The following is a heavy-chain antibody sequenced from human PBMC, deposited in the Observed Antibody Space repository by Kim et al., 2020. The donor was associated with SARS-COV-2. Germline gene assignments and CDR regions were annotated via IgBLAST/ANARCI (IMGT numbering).Heavy chain of an antibody. CDR2: IYYSGST. J-gene: IGHJ6*02. V-gene: IGHV4-39*01. CDR3: ARTSVVPALTAYYYGMDV. Sequence: SETLSLTCTVSGGSISSSSYYWGWIRQPPGKGLEWIGSIYYSGSTYYNPSLKSRVTISVDTSKNQFSLKLSSVTAADTAVYYCARTSVVPALTAYYYGMDVWGQGTTVTVSS. D-gene: IGHD2-2*01. CDR1: GGSISSSSYY.